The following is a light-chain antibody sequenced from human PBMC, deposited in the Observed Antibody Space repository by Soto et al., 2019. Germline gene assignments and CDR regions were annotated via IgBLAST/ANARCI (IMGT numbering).Light chain of an antibody. J-gene: IGKJ1*01. CDR2: DAY. V-gene: IGKV3-15*01. CDR3: QHYNSYSEA. Sequence: EIVMTQSPATLSVSPGERVTPSCRASQGVGSTLAWYRQQPGQAPRLLIYDAYIRATGVPARFSGSGSGTEFTLTISSLQTEDFAVYYCQHYNSYSEAFGQGTKVDIK. CDR1: QGVGST.